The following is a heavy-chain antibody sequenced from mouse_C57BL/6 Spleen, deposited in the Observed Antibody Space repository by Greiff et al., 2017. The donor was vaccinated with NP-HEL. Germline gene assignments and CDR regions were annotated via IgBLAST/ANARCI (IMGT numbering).Heavy chain of an antibody. V-gene: IGHV1-4*01. CDR1: GYTFTSYT. CDR3: ARNYERYYARDY. CDR2: INPSSGYT. Sequence: VQLQQSGAELARPGASVKMSCKASGYTFTSYTMHWVNQRPGQGLEWIGYINPSSGYTKYNQKFKDKATLTADKSSSTAYMQLSSLTSEDSAVYYCARNYERYYARDYWGQGTSVTVSS. J-gene: IGHJ4*01. D-gene: IGHD1-1*01.